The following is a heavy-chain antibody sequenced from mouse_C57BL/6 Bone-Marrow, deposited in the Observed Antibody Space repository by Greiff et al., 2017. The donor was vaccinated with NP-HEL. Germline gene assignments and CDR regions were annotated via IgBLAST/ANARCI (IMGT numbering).Heavy chain of an antibody. J-gene: IGHJ1*03. CDR2: IHPNSGST. CDR3: ARDPFYWYFDV. CDR1: GYTFTSYW. Sequence: QVQLKQPGAELVKPGASVKLSCKASGYTFTSYWMHWVKQRPGQGLEWIGMIHPNSGSTNYNEKFKSKATLTVDKSSSTAYMQLSSLTSEDSAVYYCARDPFYWYFDVWGTGTTVTVSS. V-gene: IGHV1-64*01.